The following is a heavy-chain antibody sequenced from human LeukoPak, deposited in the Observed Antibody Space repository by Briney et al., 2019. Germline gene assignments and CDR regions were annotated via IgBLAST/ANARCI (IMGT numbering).Heavy chain of an antibody. CDR3: TTDLGITMIRGVIVY. CDR2: IKSKGDGETT. Sequence: GGSLRLSCAASGFTFTNAWMSWVRQAPGKGLEWVGRIKSKGDGETTDYAAPMKGRFTMSRDDSKATLYLQMKSLKAEDTAVYYCTTDLGITMIRGVIVYWGQGALVTVSS. V-gene: IGHV3-15*01. CDR1: GFTFTNAW. D-gene: IGHD3-10*01. J-gene: IGHJ4*02.